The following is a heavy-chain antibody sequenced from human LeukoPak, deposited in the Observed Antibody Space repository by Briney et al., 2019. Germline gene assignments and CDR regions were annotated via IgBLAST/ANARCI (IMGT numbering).Heavy chain of an antibody. J-gene: IGHJ4*02. CDR3: AKGLGPGIWFGELFDY. CDR2: ISSSSKI. CDR1: GFTFSSYA. Sequence: GGSLRLSCAASGFTFSSYAMAWVRQAPGKGLEWLSYISSSSKINYADSVKGRFTISRDNAKNSLYLQMNSLRAEDTAVYYCAKGLGPGIWFGELFDYWGQGTLVTVSS. V-gene: IGHV3-48*01. D-gene: IGHD3-10*01.